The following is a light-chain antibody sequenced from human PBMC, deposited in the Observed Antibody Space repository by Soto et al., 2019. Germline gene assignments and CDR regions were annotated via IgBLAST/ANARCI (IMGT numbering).Light chain of an antibody. V-gene: IGKV4-1*01. CDR1: QSVLYNSNNKSQ. CDR2: WAS. J-gene: IGKJ2*02. Sequence: DIVMTQSPDSLAVSLGERATINCKSSQSVLYNSNNKSQLAWYQQKPGQPPKLLFYWASTRHTGVPDRFSGSGSGTDFTLTISSLQAEDVAVYYCQQYYDTPRTFGYGTKLEIK. CDR3: QQYYDTPRT.